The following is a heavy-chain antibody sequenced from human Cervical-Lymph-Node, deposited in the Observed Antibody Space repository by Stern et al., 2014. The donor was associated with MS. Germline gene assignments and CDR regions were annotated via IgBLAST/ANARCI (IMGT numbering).Heavy chain of an antibody. J-gene: IGHJ6*02. CDR1: GGSFSGYY. D-gene: IGHD3/OR15-3a*01. V-gene: IGHV4-34*01. CDR3: ARARTYYYYGMDV. Sequence: QVQLQQWGAGLLKPSETLSLTCAVYGGSFSGYYWSWIRQPPGKGLEWIGEINHSGSTNYNPSLKSRVTISVDTSKTQFSLKLSSVTAADTAVYYCARARTYYYYGMDVWGQGTTVTVSS. CDR2: INHSGST.